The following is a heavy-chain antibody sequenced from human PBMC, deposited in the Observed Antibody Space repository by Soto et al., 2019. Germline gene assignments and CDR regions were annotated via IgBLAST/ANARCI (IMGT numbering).Heavy chain of an antibody. J-gene: IGHJ4*02. CDR2: INWIGGST. CDR1: GFIFGAHA. D-gene: IGHD3-16*01. Sequence: GGSLRLSCAASGFIFGAHAMSWVRQAPGKGLEWVSAINWIGGSTNYADSMKGRFTISGDNAKNSLYLQMSSLRAEDTALYYCARHGGTPDLYFDYWGQGTPVTVSS. V-gene: IGHV3-20*04. CDR3: ARHGGTPDLYFDY.